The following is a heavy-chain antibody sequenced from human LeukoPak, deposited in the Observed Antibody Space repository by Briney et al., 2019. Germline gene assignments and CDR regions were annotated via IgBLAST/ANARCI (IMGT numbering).Heavy chain of an antibody. CDR1: GASTSAFY. J-gene: IGHJ3*01. V-gene: IGHV4-59*01. Sequence: PSETLSLTCTVSGASTSAFYWSWIRQSPGKGLEWIGYSYSGGNANYNPSLKSRVTITIDTSENQFSLRLTSVTAADTAVYFCAHSKRGGGYYINAFAVWGQGALVTTSS. CDR3: AHSKRGGGYYINAFAV. CDR2: SYSGGNA. D-gene: IGHD1-26*01.